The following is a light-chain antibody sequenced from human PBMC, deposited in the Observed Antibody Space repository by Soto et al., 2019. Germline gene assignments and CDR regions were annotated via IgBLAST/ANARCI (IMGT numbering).Light chain of an antibody. CDR2: KVD. Sequence: QSALTQPASVSGSPGQSITIPCSGRSSDLGGLNYVSWYQQHPGKVPKLIIYKVDNRPSGISDRFSASKSGNTASLTISGLQPEDEDHYDCNSYTSVPSTPWVFAGGTKVTVL. CDR1: SSDLGGLNY. J-gene: IGLJ3*02. V-gene: IGLV2-14*01. CDR3: NSYTSVPSTPWV.